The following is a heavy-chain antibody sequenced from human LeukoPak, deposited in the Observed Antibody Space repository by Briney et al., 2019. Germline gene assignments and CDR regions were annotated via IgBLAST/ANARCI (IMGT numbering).Heavy chain of an antibody. CDR2: TYYRSKWYN. CDR1: GDSVSSNSAA. Sequence: SQTLSLTCAISGDSVSSNSAAWNWIRQSPSRGLEWLGRTYYRSKWYNDYAVSVKSRITFNPDTSKNQFSLQLNSVTPEDTAVYYCAREVGEGGGPPVLLWFGANWFDPWGQGTLVTVSS. V-gene: IGHV6-1*01. CDR3: AREVGEGGGPPVLLWFGANWFDP. J-gene: IGHJ5*02. D-gene: IGHD3-10*01.